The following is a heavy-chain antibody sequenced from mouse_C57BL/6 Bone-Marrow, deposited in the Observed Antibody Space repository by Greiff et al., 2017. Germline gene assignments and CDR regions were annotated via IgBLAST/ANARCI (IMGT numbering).Heavy chain of an antibody. J-gene: IGHJ1*03. Sequence: QVQLQQSGPELVKPGASVKISCKASGYAFSSSWMNWVKQRPGKGLEWIGRIYPGDGDTNYNGKFKGKATLTADKSSSTAYMQLSSLTSEDSAVYCCARKRWLLRNWYFDVWGTGTTVTVSS. CDR2: IYPGDGDT. D-gene: IGHD2-3*01. CDR3: ARKRWLLRNWYFDV. CDR1: GYAFSSSW. V-gene: IGHV1-82*01.